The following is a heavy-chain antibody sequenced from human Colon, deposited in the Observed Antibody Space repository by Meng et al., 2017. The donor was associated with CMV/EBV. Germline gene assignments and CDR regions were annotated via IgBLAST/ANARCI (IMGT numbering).Heavy chain of an antibody. V-gene: IGHV5-51*01. D-gene: IGHD2-2*01. CDR2: IYPGDSDT. J-gene: IGHJ4*02. CDR3: ARHDCRITCYPDY. CDR1: GYSFTNYW. Sequence: KVSCKGSGYSFTNYWIGWVRQMPGKGLEWMGIIYPGDSDTRYSPSFQGQVTISADKSISTAYLQWSSLKASDTAMYDWARHDCRITCYPDYWGQGTLVTVSS.